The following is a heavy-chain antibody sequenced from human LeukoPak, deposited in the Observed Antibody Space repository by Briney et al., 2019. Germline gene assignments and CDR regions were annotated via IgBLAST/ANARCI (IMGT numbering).Heavy chain of an antibody. CDR2: ISGSGGST. CDR1: GFTFSSYA. Sequence: GGSLGLSCAASGFTFSSYAMSWVRQAPGKGLEWVSAISGSGGSTYYADSVKGRFTISRDNSKNTLYLQMNSLRAEDTAVYYCAKDVCHRDRLVVYSDYWGQGTLVTVFS. J-gene: IGHJ4*02. CDR3: AKDVCHRDRLVVYSDY. D-gene: IGHD2-8*02. V-gene: IGHV3-23*01.